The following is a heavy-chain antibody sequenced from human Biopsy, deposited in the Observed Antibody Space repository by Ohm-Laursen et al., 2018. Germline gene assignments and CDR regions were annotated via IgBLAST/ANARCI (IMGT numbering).Heavy chain of an antibody. CDR3: ARGYSRRVSIFEASIYWFDT. CDR1: GYTLTELS. CDR2: MIPSSGKT. Sequence: ASVKVSCKVSGYTLTELSMHWVRQARGQGLEWMGWMIPSSGKTGHAQRFQGRVTLTMNTSISTAYMELSGLRSEDTAVYFCARGYSRRVSIFEASIYWFDTWGQGTLVTVSS. V-gene: IGHV1-8*01. D-gene: IGHD6-6*01. J-gene: IGHJ5*02.